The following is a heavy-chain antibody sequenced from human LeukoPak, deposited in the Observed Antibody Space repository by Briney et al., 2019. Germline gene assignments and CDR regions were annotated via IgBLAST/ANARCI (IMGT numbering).Heavy chain of an antibody. CDR3: ARVNDYGDYGGY. CDR1: GYTFTSYD. D-gene: IGHD4-17*01. V-gene: IGHV1-8*01. CDR2: MNPNSGNT. J-gene: IGHJ4*02. Sequence: SVKVSCKASGYTFTSYDINWVRQATGQGLEWMGWMNPNSGNTGYAQKFQGRVTMTRDTSISTAYMELSRLRSDDTAVYYCARVNDYGDYGGYWGQGTLVTVSS.